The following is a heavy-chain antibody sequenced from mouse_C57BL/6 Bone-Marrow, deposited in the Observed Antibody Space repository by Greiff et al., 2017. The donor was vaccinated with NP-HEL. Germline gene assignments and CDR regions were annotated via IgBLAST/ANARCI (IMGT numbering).Heavy chain of an antibody. V-gene: IGHV1-55*01. J-gene: IGHJ2*01. CDR3: ARRPYGSSYYFDY. CDR1: GYTFTSYW. D-gene: IGHD1-1*01. CDR2: IYPGSGST. Sequence: VQLQQPGAELVKPGASVKMSCKASGYTFTSYWITWVKQRPGQGLEWIGDIYPGSGSTNYNEKFKSKATLTVDTSSSTAYMQLSSLTSEDSAVYYCARRPYGSSYYFDYWGQGTTLTVSS.